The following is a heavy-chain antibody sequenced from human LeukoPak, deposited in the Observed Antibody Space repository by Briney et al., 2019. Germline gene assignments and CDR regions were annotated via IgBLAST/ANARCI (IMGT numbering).Heavy chain of an antibody. D-gene: IGHD3-10*01. CDR3: ARATNYYGSGSYYPNYYYYYGMDV. CDR2: ISSSSSTI. J-gene: IGHJ6*02. CDR1: GFTFSSYS. V-gene: IGHV3-48*04. Sequence: GGSLRLSCAASGFTFSSYSMNWVRQAPGKGLEWVSYISSSSSTIYYADSVKGRFTISRDNAKNSLYLQMNSLRAEDTAVYYCARATNYYGSGSYYPNYYYYYGMDVWGQGTTVTVSS.